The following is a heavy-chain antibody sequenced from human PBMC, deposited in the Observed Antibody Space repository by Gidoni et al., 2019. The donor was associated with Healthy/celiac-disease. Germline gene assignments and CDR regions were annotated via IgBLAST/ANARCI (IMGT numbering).Heavy chain of an antibody. CDR3: ARSGTYYYGSGTPQGCAFDI. Sequence: EVQLVESGGGLVQPGGSLRLSCAASGFTFSSYDMHWVRQATGKGLEWVSAIGTAGDTYYPGSVKGRFTISRENAKNSLYLQMNSLRAGDTAVYYCARSGTYYYGSGTPQGCAFDIWGQGTMVTVSS. V-gene: IGHV3-13*01. CDR1: GFTFSSYD. J-gene: IGHJ3*02. D-gene: IGHD3-10*01. CDR2: IGTAGDT.